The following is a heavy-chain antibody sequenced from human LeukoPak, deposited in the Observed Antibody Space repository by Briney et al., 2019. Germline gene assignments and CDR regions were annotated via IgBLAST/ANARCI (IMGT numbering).Heavy chain of an antibody. Sequence: PGGSLRLSCAASGFTFSSYEMNWVRQAPGKGLEWVSYIISSGSTIYYADSVKGRFTISRDNAKNSLYLQMNSLRAEDTAVYYCARDVPLGDYVWGSYIDYWGQGTLVTVSS. CDR1: GFTFSSYE. V-gene: IGHV3-48*03. CDR3: ARDVPLGDYVWGSYIDY. J-gene: IGHJ4*02. D-gene: IGHD3-16*01. CDR2: IISSGSTI.